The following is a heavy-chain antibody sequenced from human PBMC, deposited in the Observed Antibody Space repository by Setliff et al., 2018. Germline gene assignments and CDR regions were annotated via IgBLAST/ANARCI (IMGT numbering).Heavy chain of an antibody. Sequence: PSETLSLTRTVSDVSISGYYWSWIRQPPGKGLEWIGYIHSSGRSNYNPSLKSRVTTSIXXSKNQFSLKLSSVSAADTAVYYCARARSGDYSDSTGYLDYWGQGTLVTVSS. CDR1: DVSISGYY. D-gene: IGHD3-22*01. V-gene: IGHV4-4*08. CDR2: IHSSGRS. CDR3: ARARSGDYSDSTGYLDY. J-gene: IGHJ4*02.